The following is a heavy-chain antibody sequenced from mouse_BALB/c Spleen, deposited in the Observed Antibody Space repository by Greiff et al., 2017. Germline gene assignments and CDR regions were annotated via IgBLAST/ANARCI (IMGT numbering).Heavy chain of an antibody. Sequence: VQLQQSGPELVKPGASVRISCKASGYTFTSYYIHWVKQRPGQGLEWIGWIYPGNVNTKYNEKFKGKATLTADKSSSTAYMQLSSLTSEDSAVYFCAREKGPITTAKAWFAYWGQGTLVTVSA. CDR1: GYTFTSYY. D-gene: IGHD1-2*01. J-gene: IGHJ3*01. CDR3: AREKGPITTAKAWFAY. V-gene: IGHV1S56*01. CDR2: IYPGNVNT.